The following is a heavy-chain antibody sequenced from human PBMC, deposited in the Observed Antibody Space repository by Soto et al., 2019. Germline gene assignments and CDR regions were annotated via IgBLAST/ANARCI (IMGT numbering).Heavy chain of an antibody. V-gene: IGHV6-1*01. Sequence: SQTLSLTCAISGDSVSSNSAAWNWIRQSPSRGLEWLGRTYYRSKWYNDYAVSVKSRITINPDTSKNQFSLQLSSVTPEDTAVYYCARDQRVAAASGRGYYGMDVWGQGTTVTVSS. CDR3: ARDQRVAAASGRGYYGMDV. CDR1: GDSVSSNSAA. CDR2: TYYRSKWYN. J-gene: IGHJ6*02. D-gene: IGHD6-13*01.